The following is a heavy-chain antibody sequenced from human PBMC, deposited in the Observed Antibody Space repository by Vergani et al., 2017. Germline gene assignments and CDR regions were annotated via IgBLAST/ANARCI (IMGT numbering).Heavy chain of an antibody. Sequence: QVQLVQSGAEVKKPGASVKVSCKASGYTFTGYYMHWVRQAPGQGLEWMGGIIPIFGTANYAQKFQGRVTITADESTSTAYMELSSLRSEDTAVYYCARDRELLRYYYYYGMDVWGQGTTVTVSS. CDR2: IIPIFGTA. CDR3: ARDRELLRYYYYYGMDV. CDR1: GYTFTGYY. J-gene: IGHJ6*02. D-gene: IGHD1-26*01. V-gene: IGHV1-69*01.